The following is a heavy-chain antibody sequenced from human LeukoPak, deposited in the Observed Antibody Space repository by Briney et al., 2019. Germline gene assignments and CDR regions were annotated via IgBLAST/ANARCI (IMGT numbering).Heavy chain of an antibody. CDR2: IYTSGST. V-gene: IGHV4-61*02. CDR3: ARESGWLRISNYMDV. J-gene: IGHJ6*03. CDR1: GGSINSGSYY. Sequence: SETLSLTCTVSGGSINSGSYYWSWIRQPAGKGLEWIGCIYTSGSTNYNPSLKSRVTISVDTSKNQFSLKLSSVTAADTAVYYCARESGWLRISNYMDVWGKGTTVTISS. D-gene: IGHD5-12*01.